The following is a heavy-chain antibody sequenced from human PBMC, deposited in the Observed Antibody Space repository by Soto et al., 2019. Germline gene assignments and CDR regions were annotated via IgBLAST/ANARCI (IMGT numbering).Heavy chain of an antibody. J-gene: IGHJ6*02. D-gene: IGHD3-16*01. CDR2: IIPIFGTA. V-gene: IGHV1-69*01. CDR3: ARDYDYVWGSYRTSGYYGMDV. CDR1: GGTFSSYA. Sequence: QVQLVQSGAEVKKPGSSVKVSCKASGGTFSSYAISWVRQAPGQGLEWMGGIIPIFGTANYAHKFQGRVTITADESTSTAYMELSSLRSEDTAVYYCARDYDYVWGSYRTSGYYGMDVWGQGTTVTVSS.